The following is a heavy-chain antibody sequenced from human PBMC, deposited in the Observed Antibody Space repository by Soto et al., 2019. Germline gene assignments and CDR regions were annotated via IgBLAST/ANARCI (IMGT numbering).Heavy chain of an antibody. CDR3: ATCTGGSCYYYGMDI. V-gene: IGHV1-2*02. J-gene: IGHJ6*02. D-gene: IGHD2-15*01. CDR1: GYTFSAYY. CDR2: INPRSGGT. Sequence: QVQLEQSGAEVKKPGASVKVSCEGSGYTFSAYYIHWVRQAPGQGLEWMGWINPRSGGTNSAQKFQGRVTMTRDTSISTAYMELTRLMSNDTAVYYCATCTGGSCYYYGMDIWGQGTTVTVSS.